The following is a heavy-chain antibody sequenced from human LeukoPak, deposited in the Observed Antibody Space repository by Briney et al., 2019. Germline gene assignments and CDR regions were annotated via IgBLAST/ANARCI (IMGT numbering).Heavy chain of an antibody. V-gene: IGHV4-39*01. CDR3: ARHPLKAYVSDWFDP. J-gene: IGHJ5*02. Sequence: SETLSLTCTVSGGSISSRSYYWGWLRQPPGKGLEWIASIFYSGSTYHNPSLKSRVTISVATSKSQFSLKLSSVTAADTAVYFCARHPLKAYVSDWFDPWGQGTLVTVSS. D-gene: IGHD3-10*02. CDR1: GGSISSRSYY. CDR2: IFYSGST.